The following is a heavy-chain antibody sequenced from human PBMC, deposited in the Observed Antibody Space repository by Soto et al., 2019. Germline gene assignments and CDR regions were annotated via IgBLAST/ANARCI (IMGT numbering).Heavy chain of an antibody. Sequence: QVQLVQSGAEVKKPGASVKVSCKASGYTFISYDINWVRQATGQGLEWMGWMNPNTGDTGYAQKFQGRVTMTRNTSINTANLELSSLRSDDTAVYFCAWGDGYSFDYWGQGTLVTVSS. V-gene: IGHV1-8*01. CDR3: AWGDGYSFDY. CDR1: GYTFISYD. J-gene: IGHJ4*02. CDR2: MNPNTGDT. D-gene: IGHD4-4*01.